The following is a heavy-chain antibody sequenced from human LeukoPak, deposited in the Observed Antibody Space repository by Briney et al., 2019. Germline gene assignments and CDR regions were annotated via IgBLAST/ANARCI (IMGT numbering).Heavy chain of an antibody. CDR2: INHSGST. CDR3: ARERRDRYSYGLPYFDY. V-gene: IGHV4-34*01. Sequence: SETLSLTCAVYGGSFSGYYWSWIRQPPGKGLEWIGEINHSGSTNYNPSLKSRVTISVDTSKNQFSLKLSSVTAADTAVYYCARERRDRYSYGLPYFDYWGQGTLVTVSS. D-gene: IGHD5-18*01. J-gene: IGHJ4*02. CDR1: GGSFSGYY.